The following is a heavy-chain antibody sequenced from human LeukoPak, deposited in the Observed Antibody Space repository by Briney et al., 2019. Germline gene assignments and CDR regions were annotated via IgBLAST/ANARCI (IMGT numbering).Heavy chain of an antibody. CDR3: ARDSAYDYVWGSYRYPYNWFDP. D-gene: IGHD3-16*02. J-gene: IGHJ5*02. V-gene: IGHV3-30*04. Sequence: PGGSLRLSCAASGFTFSSYAMHWVRQATGKGLEWVAVISYDGSNKYYADSVKGRFTISRDNSKNTLYLQMNNLRAEDTAVYYCARDSAYDYVWGSYRYPYNWFDPWGQGTLVTVSS. CDR1: GFTFSSYA. CDR2: ISYDGSNK.